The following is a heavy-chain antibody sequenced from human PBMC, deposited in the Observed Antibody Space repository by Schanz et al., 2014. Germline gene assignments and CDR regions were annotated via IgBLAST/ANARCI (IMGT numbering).Heavy chain of an antibody. CDR1: GVTFSSYA. V-gene: IGHV3-23*01. J-gene: IGHJ3*01. Sequence: EVQLLESGGGFVQPGGSLRLSCVASGVTFSSYAMSWVRQASGKGLEWVSGMSGSGSTADYADSVKGRFTISRDSSKNTLFLQMNSLRAEDTAVYFCARDGGRDGYNLAFDVWGQGTLVTVSS. CDR2: MSGSGSTA. D-gene: IGHD5-12*01. CDR3: ARDGGRDGYNLAFDV.